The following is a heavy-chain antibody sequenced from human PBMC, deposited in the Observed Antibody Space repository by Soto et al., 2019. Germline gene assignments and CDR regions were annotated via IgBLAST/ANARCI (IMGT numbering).Heavy chain of an antibody. D-gene: IGHD5-18*01. Sequence: SETLSLTSTVSGGSISSGGYYWSWIRQHPGKGLEWIGYIYYSGSTYYNPSLKSRVTISVDTSKNQFSLKLSSVTAADTAVYYCARDRIRDNWFDPWGQGTLVTVSS. CDR3: ARDRIRDNWFDP. V-gene: IGHV4-31*03. CDR1: GGSISSGGYY. CDR2: IYYSGST. J-gene: IGHJ5*02.